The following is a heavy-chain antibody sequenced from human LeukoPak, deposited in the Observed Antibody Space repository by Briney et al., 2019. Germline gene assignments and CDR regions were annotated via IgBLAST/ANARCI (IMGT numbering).Heavy chain of an antibody. CDR1: GFTFSSYS. CDR3: ARELAVAGVYYYGMDV. V-gene: IGHV3-21*01. CDR2: ISSSSSYI. Sequence: GGSLRLSCAASGFTFSSYSMNWVRQAPGKGLEWVSSISSSSSYIYYADSVKGRFTISRDNAKNSLYLQMNSLRAEDTAVYYCARELAVAGVYYYGMDVWGQGTTVTVSS. J-gene: IGHJ6*02. D-gene: IGHD6-19*01.